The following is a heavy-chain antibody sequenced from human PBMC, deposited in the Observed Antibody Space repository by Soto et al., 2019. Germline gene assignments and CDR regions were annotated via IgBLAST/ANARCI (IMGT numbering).Heavy chain of an antibody. J-gene: IGHJ4*02. CDR2: INPSGGST. CDR3: AVSYSDFDY. V-gene: IGHV1-46*01. D-gene: IGHD4-4*01. Sequence: ASVKVSCKASGYTFTSYYMHWVRQTPGQGLEWMGIINPSGGSTTYAQNFQGRVTMTRDTSTSTVYMELSSLRSEDTAIYYCAVSYSDFDYWGQGTLVTVSS. CDR1: GYTFTSYY.